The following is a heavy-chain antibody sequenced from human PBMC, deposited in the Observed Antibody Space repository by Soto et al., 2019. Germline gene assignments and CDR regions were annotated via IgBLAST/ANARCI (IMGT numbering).Heavy chain of an antibody. CDR1: GGSISSSNW. Sequence: SETLSLTCAVSGGSISSSNWWSWVRQPPGKGLEWIGEIYHSGNTYYNPSLKSRVTISVDMSKNQFSLKLNSVTAADTAVYYCARARWYDAFDVWGQGTVVTVSS. V-gene: IGHV4-4*02. CDR2: IYHSGNT. J-gene: IGHJ3*01. D-gene: IGHD2-15*01. CDR3: ARARWYDAFDV.